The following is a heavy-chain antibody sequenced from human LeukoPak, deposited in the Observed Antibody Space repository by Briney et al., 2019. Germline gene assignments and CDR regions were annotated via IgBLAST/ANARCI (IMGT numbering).Heavy chain of an antibody. V-gene: IGHV3-48*03. CDR3: AELGITMIGGV. J-gene: IGHJ6*04. CDR2: ISSSGSTI. D-gene: IGHD3-10*02. Sequence: GGSLRLSCAASGFSFSSYEMNWVRQAPGKGLEGVSYISSSGSTIYYADSVKGRFTISRDNAKNSLYLQMNSLRAEDTAVYYCAELGITMIGGVWGKGTTVTISS. CDR1: GFSFSSYE.